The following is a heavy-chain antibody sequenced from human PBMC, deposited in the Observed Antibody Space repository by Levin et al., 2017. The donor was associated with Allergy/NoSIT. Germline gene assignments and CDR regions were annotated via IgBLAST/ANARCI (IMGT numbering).Heavy chain of an antibody. V-gene: IGHV4-59*08. Sequence: SQTLSLTCTVSGGSISSYYWSWIRQPPGKGLEWIGYIYYSGSTNYNPSLKSRVTISVDTSKNQFSLKLSSVTAADTAVYYCARLGWYFDLWGRGTLVTVSS. CDR3: ARLGWYFDL. J-gene: IGHJ2*01. CDR1: GGSISSYY. CDR2: IYYSGST.